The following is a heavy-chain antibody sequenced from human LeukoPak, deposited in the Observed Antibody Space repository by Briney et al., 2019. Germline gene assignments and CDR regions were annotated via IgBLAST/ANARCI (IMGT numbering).Heavy chain of an antibody. Sequence: GASVKVSCKASGGTFTSYAISWVRQAPGQGLEWMGGIIPIFGTANYAQKLQGRVTMTTDTSTSTAYMELRSLRSDDTAVYYCARDVGSPLDYWGQGTLVTVSS. V-gene: IGHV1-69*05. J-gene: IGHJ4*02. CDR2: IIPIFGTA. D-gene: IGHD2-15*01. CDR1: GGTFTSYA. CDR3: ARDVGSPLDY.